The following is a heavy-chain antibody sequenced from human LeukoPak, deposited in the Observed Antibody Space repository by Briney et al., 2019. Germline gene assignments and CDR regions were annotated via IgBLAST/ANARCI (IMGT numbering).Heavy chain of an antibody. Sequence: TGGSLRLSCAASGFNFTIYGMHWVRQAPGEGLEWVAVIWYDGSNEYYADSVKGGFTISRDNSKNRLDLQMNSLRADDTAVYYCARGYVWSSSSPFDYWGQGTLVTVSS. V-gene: IGHV3-33*01. D-gene: IGHD6-6*01. CDR3: ARGYVWSSSSPFDY. J-gene: IGHJ4*02. CDR2: IWYDGSNE. CDR1: GFNFTIYG.